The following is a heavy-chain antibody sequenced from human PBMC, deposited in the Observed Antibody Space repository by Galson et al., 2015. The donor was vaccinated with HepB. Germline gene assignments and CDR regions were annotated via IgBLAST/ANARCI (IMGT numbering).Heavy chain of an antibody. CDR2: ISGGGGST. CDR3: AKPPWYGENVPFDY. V-gene: IGHV3-23*01. Sequence: SLRLSCAASGFTFSSYAMSWVRQAPGKGLEWVSAISGGGGSTYYADSVKGRFTISRDNSKNTLYLQMNSLRAEDTAVYYCAKPPWYGENVPFDYWGQGTLVTVSS. CDR1: GFTFSSYA. D-gene: IGHD4-17*01. J-gene: IGHJ4*02.